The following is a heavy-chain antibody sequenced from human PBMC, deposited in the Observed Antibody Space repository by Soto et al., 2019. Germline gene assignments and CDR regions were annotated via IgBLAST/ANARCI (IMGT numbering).Heavy chain of an antibody. Sequence: TLSLTCAVSGGSISSGGYSWSWIRQPPGKGLEWIGYIYHSGSTYYNPSLKSRVTISVARSKNQFSLKLSSVTAADTAVYYCARGVARRDGYNYVRYYYYGMDVWGQGTTVTVSS. CDR1: GGSISSGGYS. CDR3: ARGVARRDGYNYVRYYYYGMDV. D-gene: IGHD5-12*01. CDR2: IYHSGST. J-gene: IGHJ6*02. V-gene: IGHV4-30-2*01.